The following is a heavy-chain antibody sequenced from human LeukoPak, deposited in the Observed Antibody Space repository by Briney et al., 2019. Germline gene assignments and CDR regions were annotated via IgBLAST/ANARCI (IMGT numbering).Heavy chain of an antibody. V-gene: IGHV1-46*01. CDR3: ARDRESSGGILLRNWFDP. CDR1: GYTFTSYY. CDR2: INPSGGST. D-gene: IGHD2-15*01. Sequence: ASVKVSCKASGYTFTSYYMHWVRQAPGQGLEWMGIINPSGGSTSYAQKFQGRVTMTRDMSTSTVYMELSSQRSEDTAVYYCARDRESSGGILLRNWFDPWGQGTLVTVSS. J-gene: IGHJ5*02.